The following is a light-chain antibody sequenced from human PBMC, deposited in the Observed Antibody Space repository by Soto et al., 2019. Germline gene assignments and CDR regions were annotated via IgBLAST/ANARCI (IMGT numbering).Light chain of an antibody. CDR1: SSDVGGYNY. V-gene: IGLV2-8*01. CDR3: SSYAGSKGVV. Sequence: QAVVTQPPSASGSPGQSVTISCTGTSSDVGGYNYVSWYQQHPGKAPKLMIYEVSKRPSGVPDRFSGSKSGNTASLTVSGLQAEDEADYYCSSYAGSKGVVFGGGTKVTVL. J-gene: IGLJ2*01. CDR2: EVS.